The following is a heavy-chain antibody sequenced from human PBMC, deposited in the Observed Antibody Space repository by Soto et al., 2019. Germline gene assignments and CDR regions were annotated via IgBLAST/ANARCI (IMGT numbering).Heavy chain of an antibody. CDR2: ISTHNGDT. CDR1: GYTFTDYG. Sequence: QVQLVQSGAEVKNPGASVKVSCKASGYTFTDYGISWVRQAPGQGLEWMGWISTHNGDTKYARNLQGRHIMTTDTSTTTAYMELTSLRSDDTAVYYCAREYCISTSCDGSDFWGRGTLVTVSS. CDR3: AREYCISTSCDGSDF. D-gene: IGHD2-2*01. J-gene: IGHJ4*02. V-gene: IGHV1-18*01.